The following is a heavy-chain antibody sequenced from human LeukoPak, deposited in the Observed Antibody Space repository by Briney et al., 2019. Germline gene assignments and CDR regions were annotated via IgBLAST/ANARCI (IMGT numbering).Heavy chain of an antibody. Sequence: SETLSLTCTVSGGSISSYYWSWIRQPPGKGLEWIGYIYYSGSTNHNPSLKSRVTISVDTSKNQFSLKLSSVTAADTAVYYCARESSSSWYGNWFDPWGQGTLVTVSS. CDR1: GGSISSYY. CDR3: ARESSSSWYGNWFDP. V-gene: IGHV4-59*01. D-gene: IGHD6-13*01. J-gene: IGHJ5*02. CDR2: IYYSGST.